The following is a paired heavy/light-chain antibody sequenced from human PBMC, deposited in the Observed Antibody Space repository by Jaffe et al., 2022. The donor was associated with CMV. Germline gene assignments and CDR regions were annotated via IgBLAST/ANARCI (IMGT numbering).Light chain of an antibody. CDR3: QQYGASLRYT. CDR1: QSVSSSY. Sequence: EIVLTQSPGTLSLSPGERATLSCRASQSVSSSYLAWYQQKPGQPPRLLIYDASTRATGIPDRFRGSGSGTDFTLTISRLEPEDFAVYHCQQYGASLRYTFGQGTKLDIK. J-gene: IGKJ2*01. CDR2: DAS. V-gene: IGKV3-20*01.
Heavy chain of an antibody. CDR2: FDPEDGET. D-gene: IGHD3-22*01. V-gene: IGHV1-24*01. CDR3: ATDQSYSYEMRGGFPPHYYYYMDV. Sequence: QVQLVQSGAEVKKPGASVKVSCKVSGYTLTELSMHWVRQAPGKGLEWMGSFDPEDGETIYGQKFQGRVTLTEDTSTDTAYMELSSLRSEDTAVYYCATDQSYSYEMRGGFPPHYYYYMDVWGKGTTVTVSS. CDR1: GYTLTELS. J-gene: IGHJ6*03.